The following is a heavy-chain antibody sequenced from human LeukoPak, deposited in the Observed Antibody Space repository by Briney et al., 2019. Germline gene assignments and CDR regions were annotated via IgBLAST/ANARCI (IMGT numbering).Heavy chain of an antibody. CDR1: GFIFSSYS. V-gene: IGHV3-15*01. CDR3: TTEPHYYDSSGYYYVGLFDY. CDR2: IKSKTDGGTT. Sequence: GGSLRLSCAASGFIFSSYSMNWVRQAPGKGLEWVGRIKSKTDGGTTDYAAPVKGRFTISRDDSKNTLYLQMNSLKTEDTAVYYCTTEPHYYDSSGYYYVGLFDYWGQGTLVTVSS. D-gene: IGHD3-22*01. J-gene: IGHJ4*02.